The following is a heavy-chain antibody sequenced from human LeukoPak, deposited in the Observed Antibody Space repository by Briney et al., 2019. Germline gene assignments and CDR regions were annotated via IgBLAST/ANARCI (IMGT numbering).Heavy chain of an antibody. CDR3: ARLVGSSWYHEVLFGRDY. Sequence: PSETLSLTCTVSGGSISSSSCYWGWIRQPPGKGLEWIGTIHYRGNTYYNPSLKSRVAISVDTSKNQFSLKLTSVTAADTAMYYCARLVGSSWYHEVLFGRDYWGQGTLVTVSS. D-gene: IGHD6-13*01. CDR2: IHYRGNT. J-gene: IGHJ4*02. CDR1: GGSISSSSCY. V-gene: IGHV4-39*01.